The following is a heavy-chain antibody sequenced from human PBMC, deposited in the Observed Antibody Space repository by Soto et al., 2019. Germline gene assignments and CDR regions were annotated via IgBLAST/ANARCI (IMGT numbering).Heavy chain of an antibody. Sequence: PSETLSLTCSVSAGSISNYHWSWIRQPPGKGLEWIGYIFYTGKTNYNPSLKSRVTISLDTSKNQFSLRLDSVTAADTAVYYCARVPEVAGGFDPWGQGTLVTVSS. CDR1: AGSISNYH. J-gene: IGHJ5*02. CDR3: ARVPEVAGGFDP. CDR2: IFYTGKT. V-gene: IGHV4-59*01. D-gene: IGHD2-15*01.